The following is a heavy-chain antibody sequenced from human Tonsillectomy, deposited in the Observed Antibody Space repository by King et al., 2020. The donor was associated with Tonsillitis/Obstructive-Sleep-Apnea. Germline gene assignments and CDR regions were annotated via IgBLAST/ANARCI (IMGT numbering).Heavy chain of an antibody. J-gene: IGHJ6*03. CDR3: ARGGDIVVVPAGYMDV. Sequence: QLVQSGAEVKKPGASVKVSCKASGYTFTSYNMHWVRQAPGQGLEWMGIINPSGGSTSYAQKFQGRVTMTRDTSTSTVYMELSSLSSEDTAVYYCARGGDIVVVPAGYMDVWGKGTTVTVSS. V-gene: IGHV1-46*01. CDR1: GYTFTSYN. CDR2: INPSGGST. D-gene: IGHD2-2*01.